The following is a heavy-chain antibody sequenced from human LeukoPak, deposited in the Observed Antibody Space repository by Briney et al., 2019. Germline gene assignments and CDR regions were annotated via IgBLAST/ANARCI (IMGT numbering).Heavy chain of an antibody. CDR3: ARERTSCSGWFDP. D-gene: IGHD2-2*01. CDR2: INHSGST. CDR1: GGSFSGYY. J-gene: IGHJ5*02. Sequence: SETLSITCAVYGGSFSGYYWSWIRQPPGKGLEWIGEINHSGSTNYNPSLKSRVTISVDTSKNQFSLKLSSVTAADTAVYYCARERTSCSGWFDPWGQGTLVTVSS. V-gene: IGHV4-34*01.